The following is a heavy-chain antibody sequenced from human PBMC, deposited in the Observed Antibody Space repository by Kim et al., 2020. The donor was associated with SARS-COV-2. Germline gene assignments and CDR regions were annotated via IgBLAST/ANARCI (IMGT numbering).Heavy chain of an antibody. CDR1: GFTFSSYS. CDR3: ARDLYYYGSGSSQSLPLYYYGMDV. D-gene: IGHD3-10*01. Sequence: GGSLRLSCAASGFTFSSYSMNWVRQAPGKGLEWVSYISSSSTIYYADSVKGRFTISRDNAKNSLYLQMNSLRDEDTAVYYCARDLYYYGSGSSQSLPLYYYGMDVWGQGTTVTVSS. V-gene: IGHV3-48*02. CDR2: ISSSSTI. J-gene: IGHJ6*02.